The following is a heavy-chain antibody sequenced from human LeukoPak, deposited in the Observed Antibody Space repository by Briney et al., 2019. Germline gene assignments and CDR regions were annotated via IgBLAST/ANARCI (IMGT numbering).Heavy chain of an antibody. CDR1: GYTFTSYG. J-gene: IGHJ4*02. CDR3: ARGFFGVVIATYFDY. Sequence: ASVKVSCKASGYTFTSYGISWVRQAPGQGLEWMGWISAYNGNTNYAQKLQGRVTMTTDTSTSTAYMELRSLRSDDTAVYYCARGFFGVVIATYFDYWGQGTLVTVSS. V-gene: IGHV1-18*01. D-gene: IGHD3-3*01. CDR2: ISAYNGNT.